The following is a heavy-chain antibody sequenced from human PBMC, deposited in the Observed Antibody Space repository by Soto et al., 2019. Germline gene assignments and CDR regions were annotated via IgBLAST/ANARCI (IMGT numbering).Heavy chain of an antibody. CDR3: EALGVKFDH. CDR2: IGVGSGNR. CDR1: GSTFASSA. Sequence: VTYSCTPSGSTFASSAVQWVRQARGQRLEWIGWIGVGSGNRHYAQKFQERVTITRDMSTNTAYMELSSLRSEDTAVYYCEALGVKFDHWGQGTLVSGSA. V-gene: IGHV1-58*01. D-gene: IGHD2-8*01. J-gene: IGHJ4*02.